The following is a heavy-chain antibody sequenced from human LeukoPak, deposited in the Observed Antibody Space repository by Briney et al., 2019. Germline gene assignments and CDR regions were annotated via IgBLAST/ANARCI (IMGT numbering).Heavy chain of an antibody. Sequence: GGSLRLSCAASGFTFSSYAMHWVRQAPGKGLEWVAVISYDGSNKYYADSVKGRFTISRDNSKNTLYLQMNSLRAEDTAVYYCARDRFKTRIAVASIDYWGQGTLVTVSS. D-gene: IGHD6-19*01. CDR3: ARDRFKTRIAVASIDY. CDR1: GFTFSSYA. J-gene: IGHJ4*02. V-gene: IGHV3-30*04. CDR2: ISYDGSNK.